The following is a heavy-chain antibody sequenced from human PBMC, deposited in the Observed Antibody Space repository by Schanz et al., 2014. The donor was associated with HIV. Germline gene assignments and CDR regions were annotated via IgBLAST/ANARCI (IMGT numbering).Heavy chain of an antibody. CDR3: AKDKSFYDFWTGSSDYYFDN. Sequence: VQLVESGGGLVQPGGSLRLSCEASGFTFSNYAMNWVRQAPGKGLEWVSGISGSGGSTYYADSVKGRFTISRDNSKNTLYLHMNSLRAEDTAVYYCAKDKSFYDFWTGSSDYYFDNWGQGTLVTVSS. J-gene: IGHJ4*02. D-gene: IGHD3-3*01. CDR1: GFTFSNYA. V-gene: IGHV3-23*04. CDR2: ISGSGGST.